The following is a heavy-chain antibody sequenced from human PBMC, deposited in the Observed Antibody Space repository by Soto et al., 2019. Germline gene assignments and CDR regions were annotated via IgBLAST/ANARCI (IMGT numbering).Heavy chain of an antibody. D-gene: IGHD3-22*01. CDR1: VFTFRGYG. CDR2: ICYYGSSR. CDR3: ARDGKFITMIESFDY. J-gene: IGHJ4*02. Sequence: PRGSRRLCCTASVFTFRGYGMHGFRQAPGNWLEWVAVICYYGSSRYYAYSVKVLFTISRDNSNNTLYLQINILRAEATAVYYCARDGKFITMIESFDYWGQGTLVTVSS. V-gene: IGHV3-33*01.